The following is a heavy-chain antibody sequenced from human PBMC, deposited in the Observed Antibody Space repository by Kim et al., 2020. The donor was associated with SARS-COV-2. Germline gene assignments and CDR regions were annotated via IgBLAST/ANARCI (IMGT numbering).Heavy chain of an antibody. D-gene: IGHD4-17*01. V-gene: IGHV3-30*13. CDR3: ARSFYGDYAFDY. J-gene: IGHJ4*02. Sequence: VSVKGRFTNSRNNAKNRLYLQMNSLRAEDTAVYYCARSFYGDYAFDYWGQGTLVTVSS.